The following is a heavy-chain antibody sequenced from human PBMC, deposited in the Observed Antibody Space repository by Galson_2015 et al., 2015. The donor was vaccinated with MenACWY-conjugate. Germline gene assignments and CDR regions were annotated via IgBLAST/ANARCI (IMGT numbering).Heavy chain of an antibody. V-gene: IGHV4-34*01. CDR2: INHSGST. CDR3: ARVDTAMGHHDY. D-gene: IGHD5-18*01. CDR1: GGSFSGSY. Sequence: SETLSLTCAVYGGSFSGSYWSWIRQPPGKGLEWIGEINHSGSTNYNPSLKSRVTISVDTSKNQFSLKLSSVTAADTAVYYCARVDTAMGHHDYWGQGTLVTVSS. J-gene: IGHJ4*02.